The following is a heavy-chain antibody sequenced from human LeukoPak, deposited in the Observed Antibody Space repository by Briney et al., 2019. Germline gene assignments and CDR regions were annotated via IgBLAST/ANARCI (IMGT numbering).Heavy chain of an antibody. Sequence: GGSLRLSCAASGFTFSSFWMSWVRQTPGKGLEWVTNIKHDGSEQYYVDSVKGRLTISRDNAKNFVYLQMNSLRAEDTAVYYCARDRVAFGEPHYFDYWGQGALVTVAS. CDR3: ARDRVAFGEPHYFDY. V-gene: IGHV3-7*01. CDR1: GFTFSSFW. D-gene: IGHD3-10*01. CDR2: IKHDGSEQ. J-gene: IGHJ4*02.